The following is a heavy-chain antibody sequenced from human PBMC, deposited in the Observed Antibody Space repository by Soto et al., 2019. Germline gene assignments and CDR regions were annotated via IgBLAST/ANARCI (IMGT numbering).Heavy chain of an antibody. CDR2: IHSDGSST. CDR1: GFTFSSYW. CDR3: ASDRYSSSWYSPHYYYHYGMDV. V-gene: IGHV3-74*01. J-gene: IGHJ6*02. Sequence: EVQLVESGGGLVQPGGSLRLSCAASGFTFSSYWMHWVRQAPGKGLVWVSLIHSDGSSTSYADSVKGRFTISRDNAKNTLYLQMNRLRAEDTAVDYCASDRYSSSWYSPHYYYHYGMDVWGQGTTVTVSS. D-gene: IGHD6-13*01.